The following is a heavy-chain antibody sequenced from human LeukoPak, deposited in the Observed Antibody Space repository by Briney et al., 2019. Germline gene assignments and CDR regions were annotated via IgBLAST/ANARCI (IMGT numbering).Heavy chain of an antibody. CDR3: HLIGDAFDI. V-gene: IGHV3-48*03. CDR2: ISSSGSTI. Sequence: GGSLRLSCAASGFTFSSYEMNWVRQAPGKGLEWVSYISSSGSTIYYADSVKGRFTISRDNAKNSLYLQMNSLRAEDTAVYYCHLIGDAFDIWGQGTMVTVSS. CDR1: GFTFSSYE. J-gene: IGHJ3*02.